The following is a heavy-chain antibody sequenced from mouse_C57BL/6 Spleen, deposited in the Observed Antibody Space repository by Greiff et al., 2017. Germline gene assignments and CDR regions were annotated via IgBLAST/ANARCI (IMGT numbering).Heavy chain of an antibody. J-gene: IGHJ4*01. CDR3: TRLGYYAMDY. CDR2: IDPETGGT. V-gene: IGHV1-15*01. D-gene: IGHD4-1*01. CDR1: GYTFTDYE. Sequence: QVQLKESGAELVRPGASVTLSCKASGYTFTDYEMHWVKQTPVHGLEWIGAIDPETGGTAYNQKFKGKAILTADKSSSTAYMELRSLTSEDSAVYYCTRLGYYAMDYWGQGTSVTVSS.